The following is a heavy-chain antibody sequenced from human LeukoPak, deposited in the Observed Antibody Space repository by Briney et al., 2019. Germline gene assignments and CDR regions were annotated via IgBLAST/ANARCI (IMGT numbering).Heavy chain of an antibody. V-gene: IGHV4-39*07. CDR3: ARVSTRRCSSTSCYPYYYYYYMDV. CDR1: GGSISSSSYY. J-gene: IGHJ6*03. D-gene: IGHD2-2*01. CDR2: IYYSGST. Sequence: SETLSLTCTVSGGSISSSSYYWGWIRQPPGKGLEWIGSIYYSGSTYYNPSLKSRVTISVDTSKNQFSLKLSSVTAADTAVYYCARVSTRRCSSTSCYPYYYYYYMDVWGKGTTVTVSS.